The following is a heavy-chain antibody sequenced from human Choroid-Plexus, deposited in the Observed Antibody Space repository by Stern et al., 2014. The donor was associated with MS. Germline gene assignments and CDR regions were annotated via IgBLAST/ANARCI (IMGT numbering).Heavy chain of an antibody. CDR3: ARGGGTDSPTYDY. J-gene: IGHJ4*02. Sequence: QVQLQESGPGLAMPSGTLSVTCTVSGASLGGVNWWTWVRQPPGKGLERIGEMFHTGDTNYNPSRRSRVVMLVDSSKSQFSLQLPSVTAADTAVYYCARGGGTDSPTYDYWGQGTLVTVS. D-gene: IGHD3-16*01. V-gene: IGHV4-4*02. CDR1: GASLGGVNW. CDR2: MFHTGDT.